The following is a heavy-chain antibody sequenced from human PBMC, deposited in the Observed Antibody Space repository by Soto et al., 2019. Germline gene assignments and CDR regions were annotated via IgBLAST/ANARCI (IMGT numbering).Heavy chain of an antibody. CDR1: GGTFSSYA. J-gene: IGHJ6*02. D-gene: IGHD2-21*02. CDR3: ARGRLRGVVTAIPTYSYGMDV. V-gene: IGHV1-69*06. CDR2: IIPIFGTA. Sequence: AVKVSCKASGGTFSSYAISWVRQAPGQGXEWMGGIIPIFGTANYAQKFQGRVTITADKSTSTAYMELSSLRSEDTAVYYCARGRLRGVVTAIPTYSYGMDVWGQGATVTVSS.